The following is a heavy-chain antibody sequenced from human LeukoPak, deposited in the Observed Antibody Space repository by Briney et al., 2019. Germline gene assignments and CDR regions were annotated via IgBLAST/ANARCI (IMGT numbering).Heavy chain of an antibody. V-gene: IGHV3-23*01. CDR3: AKLTPQPYYFDY. CDR2: ISGSGGST. CDR1: GLTFISYG. Sequence: GGSLRLSCAASGLTFISYGMNWDRQAPGKGLEWVSAISGSGGSTYYADSVKGRFTISRDNSKNTLYLQMNSLRAEDTAVYYCAKLTPQPYYFDYWGQGTLVTVSS. D-gene: IGHD1-14*01. J-gene: IGHJ4*02.